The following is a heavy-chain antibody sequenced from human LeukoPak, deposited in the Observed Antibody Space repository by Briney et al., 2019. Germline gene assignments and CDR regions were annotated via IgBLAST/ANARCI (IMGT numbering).Heavy chain of an antibody. CDR2: MNPNSGNT. D-gene: IGHD3-9*01. CDR3: ARVLTYYDILTGYPNWFDP. V-gene: IGHV1-8*01. J-gene: IGHJ5*02. Sequence: GASVKVSCKAPGYTFTSYDINWVRQATGQGLEWMGWMNPNSGNTGYAQKFQGRVTMTRNTSISTAYMELSSLRSEDTAVYYCARVLTYYDILTGYPNWFDPWGQGTLVAVSS. CDR1: GYTFTSYD.